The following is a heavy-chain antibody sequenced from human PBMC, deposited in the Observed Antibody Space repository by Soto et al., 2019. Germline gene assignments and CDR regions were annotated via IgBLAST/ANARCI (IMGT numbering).Heavy chain of an antibody. CDR1: GFTFSGSA. Sequence: GSLRLSCAASGFTFSGSAMHWVRRASVKGLDWVGRIRSKANSYATAYAASVKGRFTISRDDSKNTAYLQMNSLKTGDTAVYYCTRPLLYCSRTSCYNDWFDPLGQGTLVNVSS. V-gene: IGHV3-73*01. CDR3: TRPLLYCSRTSCYNDWFDP. J-gene: IGHJ5*02. D-gene: IGHD2-2*02. CDR2: IRSKANSYAT.